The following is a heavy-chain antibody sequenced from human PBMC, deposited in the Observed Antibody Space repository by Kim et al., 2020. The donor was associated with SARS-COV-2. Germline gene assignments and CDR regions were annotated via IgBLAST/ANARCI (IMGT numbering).Heavy chain of an antibody. Sequence: GGSLRPSCVASGFSFSSHSINWVRQAPGKGLEWVSYISSSGSDIYYADSVKGRFTISRDNAKNSLYLQMNSLRDEDTAVYYCARSLGMDVWGQGTTVTVSS. V-gene: IGHV3-48*02. J-gene: IGHJ6*02. CDR3: ARSLGMDV. CDR2: ISSSGSDI. CDR1: GFSFSSHS.